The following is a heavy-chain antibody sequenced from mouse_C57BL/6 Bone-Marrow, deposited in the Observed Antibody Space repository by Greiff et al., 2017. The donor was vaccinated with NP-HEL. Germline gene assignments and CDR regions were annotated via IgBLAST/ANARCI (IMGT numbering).Heavy chain of an antibody. Sequence: VQRVESGAELARPGASVTLSCKASGYTFTSYGISWVQQRPGQGLEWIGEIYRRSGNTYYNEKFKGKATLTADKSSSKAYMELRSLTSEDSAVYFCARGYYGSYYYAMDYWGQGTSVPVSS. CDR2: IYRRSGNT. CDR1: GYTFTSYG. J-gene: IGHJ4*01. D-gene: IGHD1-1*01. V-gene: IGHV1-81*01. CDR3: ARGYYGSYYYAMDY.